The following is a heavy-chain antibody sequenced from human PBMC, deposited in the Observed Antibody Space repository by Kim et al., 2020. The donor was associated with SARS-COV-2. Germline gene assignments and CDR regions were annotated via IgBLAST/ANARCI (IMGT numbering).Heavy chain of an antibody. J-gene: IGHJ3*02. CDR1: RGTFSSYA. Sequence: SVKVSCKASRGTFSSYAISWVRQAPGQGLEWMGGIIPIFGTANYAQKFQGRVTITADESTSTAYMELSSLRSEDTAVYYCARGPSDSNGYLDAFDIWGQGTMVTVSS. CDR3: ARGPSDSNGYLDAFDI. CDR2: IIPIFGTA. V-gene: IGHV1-69*13. D-gene: IGHD3-22*01.